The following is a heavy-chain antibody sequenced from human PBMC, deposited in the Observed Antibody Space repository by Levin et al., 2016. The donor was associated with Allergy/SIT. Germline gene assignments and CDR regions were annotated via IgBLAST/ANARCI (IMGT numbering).Heavy chain of an antibody. CDR3: APGRGPAAPGDY. D-gene: IGHD2-2*01. CDR2: INHSGST. Sequence: SETLSLTCAVYGGPFSGYYWNWIRQPPGKGLEWIGEINHSGSTNYNPSLKSRVTISVDTSKNQFSLRLTSVTAADTAVYFCAPGRGPAAPGDYWGQGTLVTVSS. CDR1: GGPFSGYY. V-gene: IGHV4-34*01. J-gene: IGHJ4*02.